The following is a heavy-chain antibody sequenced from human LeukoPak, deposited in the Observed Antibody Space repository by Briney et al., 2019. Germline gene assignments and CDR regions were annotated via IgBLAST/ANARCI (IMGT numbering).Heavy chain of an antibody. CDR2: ISGGGGST. CDR3: AKSYSSSWYYLDS. D-gene: IGHD6-13*01. J-gene: IGHJ4*02. CDR1: LFVLRLHT. Sequence: PGGSLRLYSPAPLFVLRLHTINGVRQAPGQGLEWVSGISGGGGSTYYADSVKGRFTVSRDNSKNTLYLQMNSLRAEDTAVYYCAKSYSSSWYYLDSWGQGTLVTVSS. V-gene: IGHV3-23*01.